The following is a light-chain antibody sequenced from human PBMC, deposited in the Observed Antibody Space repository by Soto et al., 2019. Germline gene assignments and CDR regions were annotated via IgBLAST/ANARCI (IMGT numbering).Light chain of an antibody. V-gene: IGLV2-14*01. CDR2: EVS. J-gene: IGLJ1*01. CDR1: SSDVGGYKY. CDR3: SSYTTTNTLV. Sequence: QSALTQPASVSGSPGQSITISCSGTSSDVGGYKYVSWYQQHPGKAPKLMIYEVSYRPSGVSNRFSGSKSGSTASLTISGLQAEDEADYYCSSYTTTNTLVFGTGTKLTVL.